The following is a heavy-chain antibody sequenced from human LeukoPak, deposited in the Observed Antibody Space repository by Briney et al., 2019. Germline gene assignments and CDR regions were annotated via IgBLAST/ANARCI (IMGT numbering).Heavy chain of an antibody. V-gene: IGHV4-30-4*01. CDR1: GGSISSGDYY. CDR2: IYYSGST. J-gene: IGHJ4*02. CDR3: ARDFTIFGVVTLYYFDY. Sequence: KTSETLSLTCTVSGGSISSGDYYWSWIRQPPGKGLEWIGYIYYSGSTYYNPSLKSRVTISVDTSKNQFSLKLSSVTAADTAVYYCARDFTIFGVVTLYYFDYWGQGTLVTVSS. D-gene: IGHD3-3*01.